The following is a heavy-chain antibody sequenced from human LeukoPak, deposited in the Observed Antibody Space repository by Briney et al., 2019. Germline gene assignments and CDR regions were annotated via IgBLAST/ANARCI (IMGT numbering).Heavy chain of an antibody. CDR2: INPNSGGT. CDR1: GYIFTDYY. V-gene: IGHV1/OR15-1*04. J-gene: IGHJ3*02. CDR3: ARDDDGSGAFDI. Sequence: ASVKVSCKASGYIFTDYYMHWVRQAPGQELGWMGRINPNSGGTNYAQKFQGRVTMTRDTSISTAYMELSRLRSDDTAVYYCARDDDGSGAFDIWGQGTMVTVSS. D-gene: IGHD3-10*01.